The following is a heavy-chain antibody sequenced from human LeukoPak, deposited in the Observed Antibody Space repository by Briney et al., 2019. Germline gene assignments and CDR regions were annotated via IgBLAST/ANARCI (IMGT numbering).Heavy chain of an antibody. Sequence: SETLSLTCAVSGYSISSGYYWGWIRQPPGKGLEWIGSIYHSGSTYYTPSLKSRVTIALDTSTNQFSLTLSSVTAADTAVYYCARDPSGNWFDPWGQGTLVTVSS. CDR1: GYSISSGYY. CDR2: IYHSGST. D-gene: IGHD3-10*01. J-gene: IGHJ5*02. CDR3: ARDPSGNWFDP. V-gene: IGHV4-38-2*02.